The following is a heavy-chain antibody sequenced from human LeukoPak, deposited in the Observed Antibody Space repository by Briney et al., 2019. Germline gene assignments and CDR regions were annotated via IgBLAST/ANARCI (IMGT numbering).Heavy chain of an antibody. CDR1: GGSIGSYY. J-gene: IGHJ4*02. CDR2: VYYTGRT. D-gene: IGHD2-15*01. V-gene: IGHV4-59*08. CDR3: ARLTEGW. Sequence: SATLSLTCIVSGGSIGSYYWSWARQTPGKGLEWIGYVYYTGRTNYNPSLKGRVTIFVDTSKNQFSLKLSSVTAADTAVYYCARLTEGWWGQGALVTVSS.